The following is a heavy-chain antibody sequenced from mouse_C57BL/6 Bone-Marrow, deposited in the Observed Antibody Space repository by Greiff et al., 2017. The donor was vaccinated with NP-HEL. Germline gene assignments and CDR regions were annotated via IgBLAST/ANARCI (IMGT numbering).Heavy chain of an antibody. CDR3: ARKFSLYYYGSSFYFDY. CDR1: GYTFTDYY. J-gene: IGHJ2*01. CDR2: INPYNGGT. V-gene: IGHV1-19*01. D-gene: IGHD1-1*01. Sequence: VQLQQSGPVLVKPGASVKMSCKASGYTFTDYYMNWVKQSHGKSLEWIGVINPYNGGTSYNQKFKGKATLTVDKSSSTAYMELNSLTSEDSAVYYCARKFSLYYYGSSFYFDYWGQGTTLTVSS.